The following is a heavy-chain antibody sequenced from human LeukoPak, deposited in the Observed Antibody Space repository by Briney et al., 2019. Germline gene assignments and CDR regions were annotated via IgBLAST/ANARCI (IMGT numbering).Heavy chain of an antibody. CDR1: GFTFSSYW. CDR2: IKQDGSEK. V-gene: IGHV3-7*01. J-gene: IGHJ5*02. CDR3: ARSPLGEFRGILRT. D-gene: IGHD3-10*01. Sequence: GGSLRLSCAASGFTFSSYWMSWVRQAPGKGLEWVANIKQDGSEKYYVDSVKGRFTISRDNAKNSLYLQMNSLRAEDTAVYYCARSPLGEFRGILRTWGQGTLVTVSS.